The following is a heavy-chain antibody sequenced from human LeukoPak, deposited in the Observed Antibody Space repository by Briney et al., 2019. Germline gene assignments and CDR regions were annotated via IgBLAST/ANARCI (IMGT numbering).Heavy chain of an antibody. D-gene: IGHD2-21*01. J-gene: IGHJ4*02. CDR2: VSSRSSFI. Sequence: GGSLRLSCAASGFTFSPYSMNWVRQAPGKGLEGVSLVSSRSSFINYADSVKGRFIISRDDAKNSLYLQMNSLGAEDTAVYYCSRGGGFCGGDCYGIDYWGQGTLVTVST. CDR1: GFTFSPYS. CDR3: SRGGGFCGGDCYGIDY. V-gene: IGHV3-21*01.